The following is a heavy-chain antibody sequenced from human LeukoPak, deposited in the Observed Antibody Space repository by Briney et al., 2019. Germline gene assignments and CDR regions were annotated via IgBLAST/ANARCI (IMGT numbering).Heavy chain of an antibody. D-gene: IGHD4-23*01. V-gene: IGHV4-4*07. CDR3: ARRGPMVVTPGDYFDY. Sequence: SETLSLTCTVSGGSISSYYWSWIRQPAGKGLEWIGRIYTSGSTNYNPSLKSRVTMSVDTSKNQFSLKLSSVTAADTAVYYCARRGPMVVTPGDYFDYWGQGTLVTVSS. J-gene: IGHJ4*02. CDR2: IYTSGST. CDR1: GGSISSYY.